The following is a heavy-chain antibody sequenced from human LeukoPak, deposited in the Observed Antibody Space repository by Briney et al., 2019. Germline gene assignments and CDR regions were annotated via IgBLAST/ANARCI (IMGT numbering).Heavy chain of an antibody. CDR2: LSGSGGTT. V-gene: IGHV3-23*01. CDR1: GFTFSSYA. Sequence: GGSLRLSCAASGFTFSSYAMNWVRQAPGKGLEWVSALSGSGGTTYYADSVKGRFTVSRDNSKNTLYLQMNSLRAEDTAVYYCARYSGWYPNTQYYFDYWGQGTLVTVSS. J-gene: IGHJ4*02. D-gene: IGHD6-19*01. CDR3: ARYSGWYPNTQYYFDY.